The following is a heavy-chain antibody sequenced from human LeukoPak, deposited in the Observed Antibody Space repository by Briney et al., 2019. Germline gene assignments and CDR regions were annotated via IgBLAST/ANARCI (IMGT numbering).Heavy chain of an antibody. Sequence: PSETLSLTCTVSGGAISGGSYYGSWIRQPAGKGLEWIERIYTSGSTNYNPSLKSRVTISVDTSNNHFSLKLTSVTAADTAVYYCAREVRDNSQSKYRMSDWFDPWGQGTLVTVSS. CDR2: IYTSGST. V-gene: IGHV4-61*02. CDR3: AREVRDNSQSKYRMSDWFDP. CDR1: GGAISGGSYY. J-gene: IGHJ5*02. D-gene: IGHD2/OR15-2a*01.